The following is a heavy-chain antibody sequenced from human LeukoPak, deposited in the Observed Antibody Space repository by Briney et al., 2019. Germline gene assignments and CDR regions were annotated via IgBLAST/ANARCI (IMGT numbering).Heavy chain of an antibody. J-gene: IGHJ4*02. CDR3: ARGIESYGDYGY. CDR1: GGSISGSY. Sequence: ASETLSLTCTVSGGSISGSYWSWVRQPPGKGLEWIAYMYNSGSTNYNPSLKSRVTISIDTSKNQFSLKLSSLTAADTAIYYCARGIESYGDYGYWGQGILVTVSS. CDR2: MYNSGST. V-gene: IGHV4-59*01. D-gene: IGHD4-17*01.